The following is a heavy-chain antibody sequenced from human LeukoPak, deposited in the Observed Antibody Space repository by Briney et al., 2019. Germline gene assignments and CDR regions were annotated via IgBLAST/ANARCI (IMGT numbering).Heavy chain of an antibody. D-gene: IGHD2-2*01. J-gene: IGHJ6*02. CDR2: INPDSGGT. V-gene: IGHV1-2*02. CDR1: GYSFTGYY. Sequence: ASVKVSCKASGYSFTGYYLQWVRQAPGQGLEWMGWINPDSGGTNSAQKFQGRVTMTRDTSISTAYMELSSLRSDDTAVYYCARDHCTSINCYEYKYYGMDVWGRGTTVTVSS. CDR3: ARDHCTSINCYEYKYYGMDV.